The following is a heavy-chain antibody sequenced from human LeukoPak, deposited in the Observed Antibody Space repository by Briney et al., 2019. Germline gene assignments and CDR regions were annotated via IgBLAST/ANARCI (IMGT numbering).Heavy chain of an antibody. V-gene: IGHV4-30-4*08. CDR3: ARAYCSGGSYNYYYYYMDV. D-gene: IGHD2-15*01. CDR2: IYYSGST. Sequence: SQTLSLTCTVSGGSISSGDYYWSWIRQPPGKGLEWIGYIYYSGSTYYNPSLKSRVTISVDTSKNQFSLKLSSVTAADTAVYYCARAYCSGGSYNYYYYYMDVWGKGTTVTVSS. CDR1: GGSISSGDYY. J-gene: IGHJ6*03.